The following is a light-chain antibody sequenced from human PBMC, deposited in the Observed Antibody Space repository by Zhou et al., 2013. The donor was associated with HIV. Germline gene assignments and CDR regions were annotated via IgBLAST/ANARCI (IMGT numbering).Light chain of an antibody. Sequence: VMTQSPATLSVSPGDRATLSCRASHNISTNLAWYQQKPGQAPRLLIYGASSRATGIPDRFSGSGSGTDFTLTISRLEPEDFAVYYCQQYGSSPYTFGQGTKLEIK. CDR1: HNISTN. V-gene: IGKV3-20*01. J-gene: IGKJ2*01. CDR2: GAS. CDR3: QQYGSSPYT.